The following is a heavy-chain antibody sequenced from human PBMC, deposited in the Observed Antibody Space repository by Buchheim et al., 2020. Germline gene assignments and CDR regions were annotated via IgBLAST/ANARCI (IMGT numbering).Heavy chain of an antibody. V-gene: IGHV3-30*03. Sequence: QAQLVESGGGVVQPGRSLRLSCAASGFTFSSYGMHWVRQAPGKGLEWVAVISYDGSNKYYADSVKGRFTISRDNSKNTLYLQMNSLRAEDTAVYYCAGAGLAGSYSTWGQGTL. CDR3: AGAGLAGSYST. J-gene: IGHJ5*02. CDR1: GFTFSSYG. D-gene: IGHD3-10*01. CDR2: ISYDGSNK.